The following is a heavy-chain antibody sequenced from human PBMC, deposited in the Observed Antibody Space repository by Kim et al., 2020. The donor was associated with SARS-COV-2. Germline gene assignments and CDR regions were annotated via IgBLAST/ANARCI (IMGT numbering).Heavy chain of an antibody. Sequence: ASVKVSCKASGYTFTAYAIHWVRQAPGQRPEWMGWIIAGNGDAKFSQYFQDRLTFTRDTFATTVFMELSGLRPEDTAVYYCARDKNNHDDGLDIWGQGTMVTVSS. CDR2: IIAGNGDA. CDR1: GYTFTAYA. V-gene: IGHV1-3*01. J-gene: IGHJ3*02. CDR3: ARDKNNHDDGLDI.